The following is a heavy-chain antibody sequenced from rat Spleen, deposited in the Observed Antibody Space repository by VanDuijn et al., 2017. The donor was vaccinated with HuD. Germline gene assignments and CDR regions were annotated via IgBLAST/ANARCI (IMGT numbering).Heavy chain of an antibody. D-gene: IGHD1-8*01. J-gene: IGHJ2*01. CDR2: IDNTGTN. CDR1: GYSISSSYR. CDR3: AREGATVDY. V-gene: IGHV3-3*01. Sequence: EVQLQESGPGLVKPSQSLSLTCSLNGYSISSSYRWNWIRKFPGNKLEWMGYIDNTGTNNYNTSLRGRISITRDTSKNHFFLQVNSVTTEDTATYYCAREGATVDYWGQGVMVTVSS.